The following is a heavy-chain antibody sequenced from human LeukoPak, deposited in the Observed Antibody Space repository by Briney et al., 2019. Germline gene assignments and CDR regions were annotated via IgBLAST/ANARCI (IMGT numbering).Heavy chain of an antibody. CDR2: IWYDGSNK. Sequence: GGSLRLSCAASGSTFSSYGMHWVRQAPGKGLEWVAVIWYDGSNKYYADSVKGRFTISRDNSKNTLYLQMNSLRAEDTAVHYCARDRATAFDYWGQGTLVTVSS. CDR3: ARDRATAFDY. J-gene: IGHJ4*02. CDR1: GSTFSSYG. D-gene: IGHD5-12*01. V-gene: IGHV3-33*01.